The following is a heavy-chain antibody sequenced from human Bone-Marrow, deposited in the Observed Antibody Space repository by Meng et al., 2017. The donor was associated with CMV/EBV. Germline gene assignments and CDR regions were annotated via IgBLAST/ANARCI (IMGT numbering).Heavy chain of an antibody. J-gene: IGHJ4*02. Sequence: KACGGTISNDGVNWVRPAPGQGLEWMGRIIPIFGTANYAQKFQERLIITTDESTTTAYMELSSLRSDDTAVYYCAREGVVGTTIYFAYWGQGTLVTVSS. CDR2: IIPIFGTA. CDR1: GGTISNDG. CDR3: AREGVVGTTIYFAY. V-gene: IGHV1-69*05. D-gene: IGHD1-1*01.